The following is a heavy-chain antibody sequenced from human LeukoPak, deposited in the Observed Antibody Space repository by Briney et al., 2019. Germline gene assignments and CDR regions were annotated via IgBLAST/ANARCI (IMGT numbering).Heavy chain of an antibody. CDR1: GFTFSSYA. Sequence: GGSLRLSCAASGFTFSSYAMSWVRQAPGKGLEWVSTITTSGTTYYPDSVKGRFTISRDISNNTLYLQMTSLRAEDSAVFYCAKRESGYGWHFEYWGQGTLVTVSS. D-gene: IGHD5-12*01. J-gene: IGHJ4*02. CDR2: ITTSGTT. CDR3: AKRESGYGWHFEY. V-gene: IGHV3-23*01.